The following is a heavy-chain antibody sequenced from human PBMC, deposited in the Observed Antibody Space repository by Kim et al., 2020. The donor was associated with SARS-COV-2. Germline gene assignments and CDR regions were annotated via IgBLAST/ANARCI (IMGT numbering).Heavy chain of an antibody. Sequence: GGSLRLSCAASGFTFSSYAMSWVRQAPGKGLEWVSAISGSGGSTYYADSVKGRFTISRDNSKNTLYLQMNSLRAEDTAVYYCANEYCGGDCYTPPFDYWGQGTLVTVSS. D-gene: IGHD2-21*02. CDR1: GFTFSSYA. J-gene: IGHJ4*02. V-gene: IGHV3-23*01. CDR3: ANEYCGGDCYTPPFDY. CDR2: ISGSGGST.